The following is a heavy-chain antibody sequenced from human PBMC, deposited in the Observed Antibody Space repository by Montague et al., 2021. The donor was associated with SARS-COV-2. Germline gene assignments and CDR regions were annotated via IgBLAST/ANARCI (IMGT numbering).Heavy chain of an antibody. Sequence: SETLSLTCTVSGGSISSSSYYWGWIRQPPGKGLEWIGSIYYSGSTYYNLPLKSRVTISVDTSKNQFSLKQSSVTAADTAVYYCARRLNYDILTGGALQYYYGMDVWGQGTTVTVSS. CDR3: ARRLNYDILTGGALQYYYGMDV. CDR2: IYYSGST. V-gene: IGHV4-39*01. J-gene: IGHJ6*02. CDR1: GGSISSSSYY. D-gene: IGHD3-9*01.